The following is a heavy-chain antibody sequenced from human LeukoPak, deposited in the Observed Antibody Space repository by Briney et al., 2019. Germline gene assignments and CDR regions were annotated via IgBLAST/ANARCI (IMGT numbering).Heavy chain of an antibody. Sequence: PGGSLRLSCAASGFTFSSYWMHWVRQAPGKGLVWVSRINSDGSSTSYADSVKGRFTISRDNAKNTLYLQMNSLRAEDTAVYYCARDGGGIAVEVHYYYGMDVWGQGTTVTVSS. J-gene: IGHJ6*02. V-gene: IGHV3-74*01. CDR1: GFTFSSYW. CDR3: ARDGGGIAVEVHYYYGMDV. CDR2: INSDGSST. D-gene: IGHD6-19*01.